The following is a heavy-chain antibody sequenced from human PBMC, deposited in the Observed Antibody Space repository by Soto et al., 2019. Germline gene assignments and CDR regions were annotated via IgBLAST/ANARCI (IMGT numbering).Heavy chain of an antibody. Sequence: SETLSLTCAVYGGSFSGYYWSWIRQPPGKGLEWIGEINHSGSTNYNPSLKSRVTISVDTSKNQFSLKLSSVTAADTAVYYCASGGTAAGSPPCWGQGYFENWGKGTLVTVAS. CDR2: INHSGST. V-gene: IGHV4-34*01. CDR3: ASGGTAAGSPPCWGQGYFEN. CDR1: GGSFSGYY. J-gene: IGHJ4*02. D-gene: IGHD6-13*01.